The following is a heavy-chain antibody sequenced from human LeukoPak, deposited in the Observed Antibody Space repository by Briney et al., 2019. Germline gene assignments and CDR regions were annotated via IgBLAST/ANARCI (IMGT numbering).Heavy chain of an antibody. V-gene: IGHV3-48*03. CDR2: INSSGSTI. Sequence: PGGSLRLSCAASGFTFSSYKMNWVRQAPGRGLVWVSYINSSGSTIYYADSVKIRFTISRDNAKNSLYLQMNSLRAEDTAVYYCARDQSVVAALYYYYGMDVWGKGTTVTVSS. CDR3: ARDQSVVAALYYYYGMDV. D-gene: IGHD2-15*01. J-gene: IGHJ6*04. CDR1: GFTFSSYK.